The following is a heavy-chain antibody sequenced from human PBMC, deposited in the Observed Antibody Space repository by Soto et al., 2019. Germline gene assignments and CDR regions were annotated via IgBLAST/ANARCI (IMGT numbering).Heavy chain of an antibody. V-gene: IGHV3-30*18. Sequence: QVQLVESGGGVVQPGRSLRLSCAASGFTFSSYGMHWVRQAPGKGLEWVAVISYDGSNKYYADSVKGRFTISRDNSKNTLYLQMNSLRAEDTPVYYCAKIWAGNYFDYWGQGTLVTVSS. CDR3: AKIWAGNYFDY. CDR1: GFTFSSYG. CDR2: ISYDGSNK. D-gene: IGHD6-13*01. J-gene: IGHJ4*02.